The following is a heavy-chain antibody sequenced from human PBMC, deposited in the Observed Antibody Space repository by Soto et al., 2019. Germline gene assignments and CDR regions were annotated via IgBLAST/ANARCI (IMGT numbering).Heavy chain of an antibody. CDR2: ISGSGGST. V-gene: IGHV3-23*01. Sequence: GGSLRLSCAASGFTFSSYAMSWVRQAPGKGLEWVSAISGSGGSTYYADSVKGRFTISRDNSKNTLYLQMNSLRAEDTGLYSCAKPFFGYSDFWGGYYFDYWGQGTLVTVSS. D-gene: IGHD3-3*01. CDR1: GFTFSSYA. J-gene: IGHJ4*02. CDR3: AKPFFGYSDFWGGYYFDY.